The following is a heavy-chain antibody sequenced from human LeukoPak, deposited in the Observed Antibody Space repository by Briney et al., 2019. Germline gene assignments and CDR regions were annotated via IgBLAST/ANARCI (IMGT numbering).Heavy chain of an antibody. CDR3: AKWLVGRYFQH. J-gene: IGHJ1*01. V-gene: IGHV3-23*01. Sequence: GGSLRLSCAASGFTFSSYAMSWVRQAPGKGLEWVSAISGSGGSTYYADSVKGRFTISRDSSKNTLYLQMNSLRAEDTAVYYCAKWLVGRYFQHWGQGTLVTVSS. CDR2: ISGSGGST. D-gene: IGHD6-19*01. CDR1: GFTFSSYA.